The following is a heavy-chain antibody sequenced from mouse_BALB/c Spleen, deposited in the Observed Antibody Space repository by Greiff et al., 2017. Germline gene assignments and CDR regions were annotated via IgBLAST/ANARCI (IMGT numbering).Heavy chain of an antibody. D-gene: IGHD1-2*01. CDR3: AGFITTAPYYAMDY. CDR2: IWAGGST. CDR1: GFSLTSYG. J-gene: IGHJ4*01. Sequence: VKLQESGPGLVAPSQSLSITCTVSGFSLTSYGVHWVRQPPGKGLEWLGVIWAGGSTNYNSALMSRLSISKDNSKSQVFLKMNSLQTDDTAMYYCAGFITTAPYYAMDYWGQGTSVTVSS. V-gene: IGHV2-9*02.